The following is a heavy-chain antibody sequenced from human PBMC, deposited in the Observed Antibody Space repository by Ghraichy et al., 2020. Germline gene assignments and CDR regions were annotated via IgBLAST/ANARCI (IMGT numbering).Heavy chain of an antibody. V-gene: IGHV1-2*04. CDR3: ARVYYYDSSGSYAFDI. CDR1: GYTFTGYY. J-gene: IGHJ3*02. D-gene: IGHD3-22*01. Sequence: ASVKVSCKASGYTFTGYYMHWVRQAPGQGLEWMGWINPNSGGTNYAQKFQGWVTMTRDTSISTAYMELSRLRSDDTAVYYCARVYYYDSSGSYAFDIWGQGTMVTVSS. CDR2: INPNSGGT.